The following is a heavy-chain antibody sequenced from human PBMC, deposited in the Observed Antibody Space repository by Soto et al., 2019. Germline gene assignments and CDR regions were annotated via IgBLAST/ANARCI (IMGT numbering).Heavy chain of an antibody. CDR2: ISGSGGST. V-gene: IGHV3-23*01. D-gene: IGHD5-12*01. J-gene: IGHJ6*02. CDR1: GFTFSSYA. Sequence: EVQLLESGGGLVQPGGSLRLSCAASGFTFSSYAMSWVRQAPGKGLEWVSAISGSGGSTYYADSVKGRFTISRDNSKNTLYLQMNSLRAEDTAVYYCARLGEMATIRRTYGMDVWGQGTTVTVSS. CDR3: ARLGEMATIRRTYGMDV.